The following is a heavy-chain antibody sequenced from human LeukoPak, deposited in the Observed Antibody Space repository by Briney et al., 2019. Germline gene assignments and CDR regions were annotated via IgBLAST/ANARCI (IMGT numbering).Heavy chain of an antibody. D-gene: IGHD1-26*01. CDR3: AIGSYYTFDY. V-gene: IGHV4-61*02. Sequence: SQTLSLTCTVSGGSISSSNYYWNWIRQPAGKGLEWIGRIYTSGSTNYNPSLKSRVTISVNTSKNQFSLKLSSVTAADTAVYYCAIGSYYTFDYWGQGTLVTVSS. J-gene: IGHJ4*02. CDR1: GGSISSSNYY. CDR2: IYTSGST.